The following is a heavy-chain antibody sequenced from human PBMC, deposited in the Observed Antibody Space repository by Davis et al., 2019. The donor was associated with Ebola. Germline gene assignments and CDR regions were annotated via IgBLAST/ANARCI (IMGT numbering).Heavy chain of an antibody. D-gene: IGHD3-3*01. CDR3: ARGGSTIFGVARYNWFDP. CDR1: GYTFTSYD. CDR2: MNPNSGNT. J-gene: IGHJ5*02. V-gene: IGHV1-8*01. Sequence: VKVSCKASGYTFTSYDINWVRQATGQGLEWMGWMNPNSGNTGYAQKFQGRVTMTRNTSISTAYMELSSLSSEDTAVYYCARGGSTIFGVARYNWFDPWGQGTLVTVSS.